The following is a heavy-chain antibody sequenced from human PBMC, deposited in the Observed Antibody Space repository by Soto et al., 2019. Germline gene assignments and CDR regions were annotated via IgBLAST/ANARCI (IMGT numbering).Heavy chain of an antibody. CDR3: ARERPASSSAFDI. J-gene: IGHJ3*02. Sequence: GGSLRLSCVASGFTFSRYWMSWVRQAPGKGLEWVANINLDGSTKYHVDSARGRFTISRDNAKSALFLQMNSLRAEDTALYYCARERPASSSAFDIWGQGTVVTVSS. V-gene: IGHV3-7*01. CDR1: GFTFSRYW. D-gene: IGHD3-16*02. CDR2: INLDGSTK.